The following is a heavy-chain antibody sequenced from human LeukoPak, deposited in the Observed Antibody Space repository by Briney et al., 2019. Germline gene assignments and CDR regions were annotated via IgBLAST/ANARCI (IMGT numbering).Heavy chain of an antibody. V-gene: IGHV3-11*04. Sequence: PGGSLRLSCAASGFSFSDFYMTWIRQAPGKGPECISYISGSGVKTYYADSVKGRFTISRDNSKNSLHLQMNSLRAEDTAVYYCARDVVVVAAGGNWFDPWGQGTLVTVSS. J-gene: IGHJ5*02. CDR3: ARDVVVVAAGGNWFDP. CDR2: ISGSGVKT. D-gene: IGHD2-15*01. CDR1: GFSFSDFY.